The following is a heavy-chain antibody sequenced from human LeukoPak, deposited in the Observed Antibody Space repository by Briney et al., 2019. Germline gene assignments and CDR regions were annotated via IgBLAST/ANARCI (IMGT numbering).Heavy chain of an antibody. CDR2: IYYSGST. J-gene: IGHJ5*02. Sequence: SETLSLTCTVSGGSISSYYWSWIRQPPGKGLEWIGYIYYSGSTNYNPSLKSRVTISVDTSKNQFSLKLSSVTAADTAVYYCARSFGAANNWFDPWGQGTLVTVSS. V-gene: IGHV4-59*08. CDR3: ARSFGAANNWFDP. D-gene: IGHD3-10*01. CDR1: GGSISSYY.